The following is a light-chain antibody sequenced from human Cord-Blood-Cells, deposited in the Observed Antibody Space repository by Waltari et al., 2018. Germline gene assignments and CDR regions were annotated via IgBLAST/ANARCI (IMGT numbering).Light chain of an antibody. J-gene: IGLJ1*01. V-gene: IGLV1-44*01. CDR3: AAWDDSLNGRYV. CDR1: SSNIGSNT. CDR2: SNK. Sequence: QSVLTQPPSASGTPGQRVTISCSGSSSNIGSNTVNWYQQLPGTAPKLLIYSNKPRPSGVPDRFSGSKSGTSASLAISGLQSEDEADYYCAAWDDSLNGRYVFGTGTKVTVL.